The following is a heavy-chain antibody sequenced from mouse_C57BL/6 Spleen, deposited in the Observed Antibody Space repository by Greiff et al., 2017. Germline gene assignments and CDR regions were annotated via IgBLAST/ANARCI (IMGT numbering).Heavy chain of an antibody. CDR1: GYTFTSYG. CDR3: ARQGGSSSPYYFGG. D-gene: IGHD1-1*01. J-gene: IGHJ2*01. Sequence: VQLQQSGAELARPGASVKLSCKASGYTFTSYGISWVKQRTGQGLEWIGEIYPRSGNTYYNEKFKGKATLTADKTSSTAYMELRSLTSEDSAVYGCARQGGSSSPYYFGGWGQGTTLTVS. V-gene: IGHV1-81*01. CDR2: IYPRSGNT.